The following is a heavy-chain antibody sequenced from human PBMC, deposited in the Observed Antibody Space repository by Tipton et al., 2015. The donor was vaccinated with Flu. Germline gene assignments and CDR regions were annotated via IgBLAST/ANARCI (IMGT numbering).Heavy chain of an antibody. CDR3: TRVGGYYDSSGYQSY. D-gene: IGHD3-22*01. V-gene: IGHV4-39*07. Sequence: LRLSCTVSGGSISSGSYYWSWIRQPPGKGLEWIGSIYYSGSTYYNPSLKSRVTISVDTSKNQFSLKLSSVTAADTAVYYCTRVGGYYDSSGYQSYWGQGTLVTVSS. J-gene: IGHJ4*02. CDR2: IYYSGST. CDR1: GGSISSGSYY.